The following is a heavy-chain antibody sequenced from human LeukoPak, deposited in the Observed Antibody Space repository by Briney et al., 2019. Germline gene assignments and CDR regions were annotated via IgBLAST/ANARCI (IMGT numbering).Heavy chain of an antibody. CDR3: ASRTHTVDY. CDR2: ISSSSSYI. V-gene: IGHV3-21*01. Sequence: GGSLRLSCAASGFTFSSYSMNWVRQAPGKGLEWVSSISSSSSYIYYAGSVKGRFTISRDNAKNSLYLQMNSLRAEDTAVYYCASRTHTVDYWGQGTLVTVSS. J-gene: IGHJ4*02. CDR1: GFTFSSYS. D-gene: IGHD4-17*01.